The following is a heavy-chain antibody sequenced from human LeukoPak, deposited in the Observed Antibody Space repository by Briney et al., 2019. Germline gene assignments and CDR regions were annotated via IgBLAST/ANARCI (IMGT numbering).Heavy chain of an antibody. V-gene: IGHV3-30*18. J-gene: IGHJ4*02. Sequence: GGSLRLSCAASGFTFSSYGMHWVRQAPGKGLEWVAVISYDGSKKYYADSVKGRFTISRDNSKNTLYLQMNSLRAEDTAVYYCAKDLVLRYFDWAFDYWGQGTVVTVSS. D-gene: IGHD3-9*01. CDR2: ISYDGSKK. CDR3: AKDLVLRYFDWAFDY. CDR1: GFTFSSYG.